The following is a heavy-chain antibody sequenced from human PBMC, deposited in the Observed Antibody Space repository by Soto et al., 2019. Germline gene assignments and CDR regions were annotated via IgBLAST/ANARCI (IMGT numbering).Heavy chain of an antibody. CDR2: IYYSGPT. Sequence: PSETLSLTCTVSGGSVSRDSNFWSWIRQPPGKGLEWIGYIYYSGPTRYNPSLESRVTISIDSSKNQVSLNLTSVTAADTAVYYCARGYIHYAHWGRGTLVTVSS. CDR3: ARGYIHYAH. CDR1: GGSVSRDSNF. V-gene: IGHV4-61*01. J-gene: IGHJ4*02. D-gene: IGHD4-17*01.